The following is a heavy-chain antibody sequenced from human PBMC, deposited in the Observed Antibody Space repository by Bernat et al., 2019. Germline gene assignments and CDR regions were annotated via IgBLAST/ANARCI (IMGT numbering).Heavy chain of an antibody. CDR1: TLSMRSAYY. CDR2: ISQSGST. CDR3: ARVGYGGTDY. J-gene: IGHJ4*02. V-gene: IGHV4-38-2*01. Sequence: QVHLQESGPGLVKPSETLSLTCAVSTLSMRSAYYWVWVRQPPGKGLEWIGSISQSGSTYYSPSIESRVTISIETTKNQFSLKLSSVTAADAAVYYCARVGYGGTDYWGQGTLVTVSS. D-gene: IGHD4-23*01.